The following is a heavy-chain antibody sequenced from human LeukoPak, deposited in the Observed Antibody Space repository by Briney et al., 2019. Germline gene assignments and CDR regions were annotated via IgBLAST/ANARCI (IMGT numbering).Heavy chain of an antibody. CDR3: ARGAYSSGWAYFDH. J-gene: IGHJ4*02. V-gene: IGHV3-48*04. CDR1: GFTFSDYS. D-gene: IGHD6-19*01. Sequence: PGGSLRLSCAASGFTFSDYSMNWVRQAPGKGLEWVSYISFSANTKYYGDSVKGRFTISRDNAKNSLYLHMDSLRAEDTAVYYCARGAYSSGWAYFDHWGQGTLVTVSS. CDR2: ISFSANTK.